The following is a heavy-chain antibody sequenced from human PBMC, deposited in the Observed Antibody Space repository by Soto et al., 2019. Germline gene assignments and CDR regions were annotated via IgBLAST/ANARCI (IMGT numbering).Heavy chain of an antibody. CDR1: GITYNTYA. V-gene: IGHV1-3*01. CDR3: ARAISGYVT. CDR2: INVGNGDT. Sequence: VQLVQSGAEIKKTGASVMLSCKASGITYNTYAIHWVRQAPGQGLEWMGGINVGNGDTRYSQIFEGRVTLARDTSANTVYMDLGSLKSEDTGIYYCARAISGYVTWGQGTLLTVSS. J-gene: IGHJ4*02. D-gene: IGHD5-12*01.